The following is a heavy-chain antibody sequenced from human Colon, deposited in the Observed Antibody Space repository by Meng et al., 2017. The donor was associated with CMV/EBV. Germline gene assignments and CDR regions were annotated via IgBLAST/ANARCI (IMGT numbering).Heavy chain of an antibody. CDR2: ISVYHGDT. CDR1: GYRFTSYG. Sequence: GGSLRLSCKASGYRFTSYGIDWVRQAPGQGLEWMGWISVYHGDTAYAHKFQDRVTMTTDTSTGTAYMELRRLTSDDTADYYCARNYCSSVNCNLGDGLNMWGQGTRVTVSS. D-gene: IGHD2-2*01. J-gene: IGHJ3*02. V-gene: IGHV1-18*01. CDR3: ARNYCSSVNCNLGDGLNM.